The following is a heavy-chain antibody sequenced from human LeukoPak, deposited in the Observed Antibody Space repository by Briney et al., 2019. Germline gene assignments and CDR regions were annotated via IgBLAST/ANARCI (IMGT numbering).Heavy chain of an antibody. D-gene: IGHD1-20*01. CDR3: ARRDHITGTNFDY. CDR2: IDPNSGGT. J-gene: IGHJ4*02. CDR1: GYTFTGYY. Sequence: ASVKVSCRASGYTFTGYYMHWVRQAPGQGLEWMGRIDPNSGGTNYAQKFQGRVTMTRDTSISTAYMELSRLRSDDTAVYYCARRDHITGTNFDYWGQGTLVTVSS. V-gene: IGHV1-2*06.